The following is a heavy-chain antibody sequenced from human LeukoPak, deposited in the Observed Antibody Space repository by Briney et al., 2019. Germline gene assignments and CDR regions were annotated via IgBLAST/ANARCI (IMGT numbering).Heavy chain of an antibody. D-gene: IGHD4-17*01. Sequence: GGSLRLSCAASGFTFSSYNMNWVRQAPGKGLEWVSYISTSSFTIYYADSVKGRFTISRDNAKNSLYLQMNSLRAEDTAVYYCARTVTWDWYFDLWGRGTLVTVSS. CDR1: GFTFSSYN. J-gene: IGHJ2*01. CDR3: ARTVTWDWYFDL. CDR2: ISTSSFTI. V-gene: IGHV3-48*04.